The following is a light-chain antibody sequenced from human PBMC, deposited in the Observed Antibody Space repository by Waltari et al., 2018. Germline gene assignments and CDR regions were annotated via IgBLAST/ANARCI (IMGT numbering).Light chain of an antibody. CDR3: QQYYGTPPT. CDR2: RAS. CDR1: QNVLYSSNNKNY. V-gene: IGKV4-1*01. J-gene: IGKJ1*01. Sequence: DIVMTQSPDSLAVSLGERATINCKSSQNVLYSSNNKNYLAWYQQKPGQPPKLPIYRASPRESAVPDRFSGSGSGTDFTLTIGSLQAEDVAVYYCQQYYGTPPTFGQGTKVEIK.